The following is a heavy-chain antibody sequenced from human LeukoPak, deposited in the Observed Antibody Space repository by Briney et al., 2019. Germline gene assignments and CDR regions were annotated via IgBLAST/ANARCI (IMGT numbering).Heavy chain of an antibody. CDR3: ARDYGTYYYDSSGYSTDFVPVDY. D-gene: IGHD3-22*01. J-gene: IGHJ4*02. CDR1: GYTFTSYG. V-gene: IGHV1-18*01. Sequence: ASVKVSCKASGYTFTSYGISWVRQAPGQGVEWMGWISAYNGNTNYAQKLQGRVTMTTDTSTSTAYMELRSLRSDDTAVYYCARDYGTYYYDSSGYSTDFVPVDYWGQGTLVTVSS. CDR2: ISAYNGNT.